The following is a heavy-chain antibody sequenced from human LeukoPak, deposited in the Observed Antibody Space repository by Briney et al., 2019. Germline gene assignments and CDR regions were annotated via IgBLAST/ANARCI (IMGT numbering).Heavy chain of an antibody. CDR2: IYYSGST. J-gene: IGHJ6*03. D-gene: IGHD6-13*01. Sequence: SETLSLTCTVSGGSISSSSYYWGWIRQPPGKGLEWIGSIYYSGSTYYNPSLKSRVTISVDTSKNQFSLKLSSVTAADTAVYYCARDLRSSSWPYYYYYMDVWGKGTTVTVSS. CDR3: ARDLRSSSWPYYYYYMDV. V-gene: IGHV4-39*07. CDR1: GGSISSSSYY.